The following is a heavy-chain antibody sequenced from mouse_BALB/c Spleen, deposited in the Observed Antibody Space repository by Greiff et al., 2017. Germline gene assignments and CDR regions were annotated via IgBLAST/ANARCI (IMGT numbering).Heavy chain of an antibody. D-gene: IGHD2-3*01. CDR1: GFNIKDTY. V-gene: IGHV14-3*02. CDR2: IDPANGNT. J-gene: IGHJ2*01. CDR3: VSIYDGYYGDY. Sequence: VQLKQSGAELVKPGASVKLSCTASGFNIKDTYMHWVKQRPEQGLEWIGRIDPANGNTKYDPKFQGKATITADTSSNTAYLQLSSLTSEDTAVYYCVSIYDGYYGDYWGQGTTLTVSS.